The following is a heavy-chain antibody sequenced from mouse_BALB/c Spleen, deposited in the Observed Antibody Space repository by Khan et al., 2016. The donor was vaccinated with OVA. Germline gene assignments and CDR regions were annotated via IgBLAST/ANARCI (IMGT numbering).Heavy chain of an antibody. CDR3: ARAFYYGAWFAY. D-gene: IGHD1-1*01. J-gene: IGHJ3*01. CDR1: GFSLTSYG. Sequence: QVQLKESGPGLVAPSQTLSITCTVSGFSLTSYGVHWVRQPPGKGLEWLGVIWAGGSTNHNSALMSRLSISKDNSKSQVFLKMNSLKTDDTAMYYCARAFYYGAWFAYWGQGTLVTVSA. V-gene: IGHV2-9*02. CDR2: IWAGGST.